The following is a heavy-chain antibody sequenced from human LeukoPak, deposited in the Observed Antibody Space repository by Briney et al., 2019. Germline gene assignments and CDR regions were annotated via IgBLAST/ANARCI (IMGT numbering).Heavy chain of an antibody. V-gene: IGHV1-2*02. Sequence: ASVKVSCKASGYTFTGYYMHWVRQAPGQGLEWMGWINPNSGGTNYAQKFQGRVTMTRDTSISTAYMELSRLRSDDTAVYYCARDGRTLARNIVTTIGDYWGQGTLVTVSS. CDR3: ARDGRTLARNIVTTIGDY. J-gene: IGHJ4*02. CDR1: GYTFTGYY. D-gene: IGHD5-12*01. CDR2: INPNSGGT.